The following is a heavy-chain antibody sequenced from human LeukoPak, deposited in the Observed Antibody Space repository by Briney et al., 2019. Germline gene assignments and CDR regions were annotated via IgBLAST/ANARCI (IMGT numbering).Heavy chain of an antibody. D-gene: IGHD3-22*01. CDR1: GGSISSGSYY. Sequence: SETLSLTCTVSGGSISSGSYYWSWIRQPAGKALEWIGRIYTSGSTNYNPSLKSRVTISVDTSKNQFSLKLSSVTAADTAVYYCARYGYYDSSVSFDPWGQGTLVTVSS. J-gene: IGHJ5*02. V-gene: IGHV4-61*02. CDR3: ARYGYYDSSVSFDP. CDR2: IYTSGST.